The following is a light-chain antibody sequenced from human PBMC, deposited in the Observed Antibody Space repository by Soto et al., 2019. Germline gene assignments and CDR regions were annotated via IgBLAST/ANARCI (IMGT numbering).Light chain of an antibody. Sequence: EIVFTQSPGTLSFSPGERATLSCRASQSVSVNSLAWYQQKGGQAPRLLIYAASTRATGVPDRFSGTGSGTDFALTISRLETDDSAVYYCQQYGGSPFTLGPGTKVDIK. CDR3: QQYGGSPFT. V-gene: IGKV3-20*01. CDR1: QSVSVNS. J-gene: IGKJ3*01. CDR2: AAS.